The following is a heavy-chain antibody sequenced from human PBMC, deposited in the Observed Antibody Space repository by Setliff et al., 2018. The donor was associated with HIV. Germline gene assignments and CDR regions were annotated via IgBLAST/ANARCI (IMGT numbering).Heavy chain of an antibody. J-gene: IGHJ4*02. CDR3: AKTQGWHLINY. CDR1: GFTFSSYA. V-gene: IGHV3-23*01. Sequence: LRLSCAASGFTFSSYAMSWVRQAPGKGLEWVSGISGSGGNTDYADSVKGRFTISRDNSKNTLYLQMDSLRTEDTAVYYCAKTQGWHLINYWGPGTLVTVSS. CDR2: ISGSGGNT. D-gene: IGHD6-19*01.